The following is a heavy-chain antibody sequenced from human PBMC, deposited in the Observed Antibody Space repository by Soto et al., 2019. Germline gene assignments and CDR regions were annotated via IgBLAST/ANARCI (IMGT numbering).Heavy chain of an antibody. Sequence: QVQLQESGPGLVKPSQTLSLTCTVTGGSISSGDYYWSWIRQPPGKGLEWIGYIYYSGSTYYNPSRKSRGTISVDTSKNQFSLKLSSVTAADTAVYYCARAQGSGFLVSWGQGTLVTVSS. V-gene: IGHV4-30-4*01. J-gene: IGHJ4*02. CDR2: IYYSGST. CDR1: GGSISSGDYY. D-gene: IGHD3-10*01. CDR3: ARAQGSGFLVS.